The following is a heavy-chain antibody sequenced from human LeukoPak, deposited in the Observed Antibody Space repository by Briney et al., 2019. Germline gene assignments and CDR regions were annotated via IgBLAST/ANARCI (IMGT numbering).Heavy chain of an antibody. CDR2: TYYRSKWYN. D-gene: IGHD3-10*01. CDR1: GDSVSSNSAA. Sequence: SQTLSLTCAISGDSVSSNSAAWNWIRQSPSRGLEWLGRTYYRSKWYNDYAVSVKSRITINPDTSKNQFSPQLNSVTPEDTAVYYCASSLWFGELSLDAFDIWGQGTMVTVSS. V-gene: IGHV6-1*01. J-gene: IGHJ3*02. CDR3: ASSLWFGELSLDAFDI.